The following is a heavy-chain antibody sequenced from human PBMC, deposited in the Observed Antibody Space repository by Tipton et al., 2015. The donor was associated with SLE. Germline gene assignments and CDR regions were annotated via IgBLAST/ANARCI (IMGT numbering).Heavy chain of an antibody. CDR1: GFTFSTYW. J-gene: IGHJ5*02. CDR2: IKQDGSVK. Sequence: SLRLSCAASGFTFSTYWMSWVRQAPGKGLEWVANIKQDGSVKQYVGSVKGRFTISRDNARNALFLQMNSLRVEDTAVYYCARDPDYDLLSGQGFDPWGQGTLVTVSS. D-gene: IGHD3-3*01. CDR3: ARDPDYDLLSGQGFDP. V-gene: IGHV3-7*01.